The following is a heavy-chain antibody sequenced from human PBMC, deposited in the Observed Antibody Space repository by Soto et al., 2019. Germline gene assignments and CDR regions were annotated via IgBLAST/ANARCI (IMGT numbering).Heavy chain of an antibody. D-gene: IGHD2-21*01. CDR3: ARRAVVAVTGSLDNWLDP. CDR1: GGSFSPNY. V-gene: IGHV4-59*01. J-gene: IGHJ5*02. Sequence: PSETLSLTCTVSGGSFSPNYWSWIRQPPGKGLEWVGYIYYDGTARHNPSLKSRVTISLETSRSQFSLKVNSVTAADTAVYYCARRAVVAVTGSLDNWLDPWGQGILVTVPS. CDR2: IYYDGTA.